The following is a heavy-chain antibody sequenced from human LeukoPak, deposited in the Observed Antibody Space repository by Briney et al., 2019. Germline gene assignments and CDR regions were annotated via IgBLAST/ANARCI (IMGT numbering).Heavy chain of an antibody. CDR1: GFTFSGYW. J-gene: IGHJ4*02. D-gene: IGHD6-19*01. CDR3: ARDGSGWSVY. V-gene: IGHV3-7*01. Sequence: GGSLRLPCAASGFTFSGYWMSWLRQAPGKGLEWVANIKQDGTEKYYVDSVKGRFIISRDNAKNSLYLQMNSLRAEDTAVYYCARDGSGWSVYWGQGTLVTVSS. CDR2: IKQDGTEK.